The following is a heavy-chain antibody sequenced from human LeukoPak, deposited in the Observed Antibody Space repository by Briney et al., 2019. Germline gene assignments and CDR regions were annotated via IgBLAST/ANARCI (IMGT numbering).Heavy chain of an antibody. V-gene: IGHV4-34*01. CDR2: INHSGSA. Sequence: SETLSLTCAVSGGSFSGYYRTWIRQPPGKGLEWIGEINHSGSANYNPSLKSRVTISLDTSKNQFSLKLSSVTAADTAVYYCARGQGAVTTHWGQGTLVTVSS. CDR1: GGSFSGYY. CDR3: ARGQGAVTTH. D-gene: IGHD4-17*01. J-gene: IGHJ4*02.